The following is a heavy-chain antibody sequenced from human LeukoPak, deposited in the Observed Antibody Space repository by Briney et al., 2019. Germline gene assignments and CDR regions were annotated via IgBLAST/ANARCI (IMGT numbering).Heavy chain of an antibody. CDR2: MNPNSGNT. J-gene: IGHJ4*02. D-gene: IGHD2-21*01. CDR3: AIHHPPAHTLGYWY. Sequence: PGASGKVSCKASGYTFTSYDSNWVRQATGQGLEWMGWMNPNSGNTGYAQKFQGRVTMTMNTSTSTAYMELSSLRSEHTALYYCAIHHPPAHTLGYWYWGQGTLVTVSS. V-gene: IGHV1-8*01. CDR1: GYTFTSYD.